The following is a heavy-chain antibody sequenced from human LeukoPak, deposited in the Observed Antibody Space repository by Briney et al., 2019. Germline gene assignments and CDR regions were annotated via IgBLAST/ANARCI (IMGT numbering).Heavy chain of an antibody. J-gene: IGHJ3*01. CDR2: INTKTGNP. Sequence: ASVKVSCKASGYTFTSYAMNWVRQAPGQGLERMGWINTKTGNPTYAQGFTGRFVFSLDTSVTTAYLQISSLKAEDTAVYYCARDWWVYSSSWYEIDVWGQGTVITVSS. V-gene: IGHV7-4-1*02. D-gene: IGHD6-13*01. CDR1: GYTFTSYA. CDR3: ARDWWVYSSSWYEIDV.